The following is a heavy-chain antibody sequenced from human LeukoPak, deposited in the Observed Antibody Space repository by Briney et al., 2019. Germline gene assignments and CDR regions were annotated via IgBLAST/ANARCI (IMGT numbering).Heavy chain of an antibody. V-gene: IGHV4-34*01. CDR1: GGSFSGYY. Sequence: SETLSLTCAVYGGSFSGYYWSWIRQPPGKVLEWIGEINHSGSTNYNPSLKSRVTISVDTSKNQFSLKLSSVTAADTAVYYCATSRGDTAMDNFDYWGQGTLVTVSS. D-gene: IGHD5-18*01. CDR2: INHSGST. CDR3: ATSRGDTAMDNFDY. J-gene: IGHJ4*02.